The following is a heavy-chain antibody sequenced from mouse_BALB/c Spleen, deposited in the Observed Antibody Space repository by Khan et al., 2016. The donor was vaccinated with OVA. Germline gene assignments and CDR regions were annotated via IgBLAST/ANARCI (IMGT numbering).Heavy chain of an antibody. V-gene: IGHV1S135*01. CDR2: IDPFSSDT. CDR1: GYSFTTYY. CDR3: TGHGCVGSFTY. Sequence: EVELVESGPELIKPGASVKISCKASGYSFTTYYIHWVMQSHGKSLEWIGDIDPFSSDTTYNQKFKDKAKLTVDKSSNTAYIHLSNLTSEDSAVFFCTGHGCVGSFTYWGQGTLVTVSA. J-gene: IGHJ3*01. D-gene: IGHD2-2*01.